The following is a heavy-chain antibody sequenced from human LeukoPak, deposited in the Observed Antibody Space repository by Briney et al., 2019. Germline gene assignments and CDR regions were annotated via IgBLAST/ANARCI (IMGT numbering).Heavy chain of an antibody. CDR2: IKKDGSEK. CDR1: GFTFSSYG. D-gene: IGHD5-18*01. Sequence: GGTLRLSCAASGFTFSSYGMSWVRQAPGKGLEWVANIKKDGSEKYYVDSVKGRFTISRDNAKTSLYLQMNSLRAEDTAVYYCARDLSGVTGYTYGRGIDYWGQGTLVTVSS. CDR3: ARDLSGVTGYTYGRGIDY. J-gene: IGHJ4*02. V-gene: IGHV3-7*01.